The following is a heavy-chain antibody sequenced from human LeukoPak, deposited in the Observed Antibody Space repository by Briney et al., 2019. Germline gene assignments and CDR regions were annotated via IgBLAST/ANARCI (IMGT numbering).Heavy chain of an antibody. V-gene: IGHV4-61*02. CDR3: ARDSITGDFDY. CDR2: VYTSGST. CDR1: GGSISSGTYY. J-gene: IGHJ4*02. D-gene: IGHD1-20*01. Sequence: SETLSLTCTVSGGSISSGTYYRSWIRQPAGKGLEWIGRVYTSGSTNYNPSLKSRVTISVDTSKNQFSLNLSSVTAADTAVYYCARDSITGDFDYWGQGTLVSDSS.